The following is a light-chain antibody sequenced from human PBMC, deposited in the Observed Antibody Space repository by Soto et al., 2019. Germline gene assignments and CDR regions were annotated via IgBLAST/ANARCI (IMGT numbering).Light chain of an antibody. V-gene: IGKV3-15*01. Sequence: EVVMPQSTATLSVSPGETATLFCRASQSVGSNLAWYKQKPGQAPRLLIYAASTRATGIPARFSGSGSGTEFTLTISSLQSEDFAVYYWQQYNNWSFGQGTRLEIK. CDR1: QSVGSN. J-gene: IGKJ5*01. CDR3: QQYNNWS. CDR2: AAS.